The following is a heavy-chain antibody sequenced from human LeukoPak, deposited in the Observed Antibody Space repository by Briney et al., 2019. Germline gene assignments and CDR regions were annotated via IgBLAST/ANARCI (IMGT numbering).Heavy chain of an antibody. V-gene: IGHV1-8*01. J-gene: IGHJ4*02. CDR2: MNPNSGNT. CDR1: GYTFTSYD. Sequence: ASVKVSCKASGYTFTSYDIDWVRQATGQGLEWIGWMNPNSGNTGYAKKFKGRVTMTRNTSISTAYMELSSLRSEDTAVYYCARGLSRKKFGELSYYFDYWGQGTLVTVSS. CDR3: ARGLSRKKFGELSYYFDY. D-gene: IGHD3-10*01.